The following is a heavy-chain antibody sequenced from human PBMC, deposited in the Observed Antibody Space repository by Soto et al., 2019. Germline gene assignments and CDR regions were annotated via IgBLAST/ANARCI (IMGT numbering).Heavy chain of an antibody. CDR1: GFTFSSYG. CDR2: ISYDGSNK. CDR3: ATHNYYTFEY. D-gene: IGHD3-22*01. V-gene: IGHV3-30*03. J-gene: IGHJ4*02. Sequence: GGSLRLSCAASGFTFSSYGMHWVHQAPGKGLEWVAVISYDGSNKYYADSVKGRFTISRDNSKNTLYLQMDSLRAEDTALYYCATHNYYTFEYWGQGALVTVSS.